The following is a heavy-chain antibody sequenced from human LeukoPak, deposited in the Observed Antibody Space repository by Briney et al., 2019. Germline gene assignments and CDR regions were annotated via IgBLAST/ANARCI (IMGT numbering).Heavy chain of an antibody. CDR2: INHSGST. CDR3: ARGRCSGGSCYTGESNWFDP. CDR1: GGSFSGYY. Sequence: SETLSLTCAVYGGSFSGYYWSWIRQPPGKGLEWIGEINHSGSTNYNPSLKSRVTISVDKSKNQFSLKLNSVTAADTAVYYCARGRCSGGSCYTGESNWFDPWGQGTLVTVSS. D-gene: IGHD2-15*01. J-gene: IGHJ5*02. V-gene: IGHV4-34*01.